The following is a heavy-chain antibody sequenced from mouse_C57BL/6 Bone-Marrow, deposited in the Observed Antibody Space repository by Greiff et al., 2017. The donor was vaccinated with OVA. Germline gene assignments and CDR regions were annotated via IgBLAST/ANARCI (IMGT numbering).Heavy chain of an antibody. CDR3: EGGCGSGFWFAY. V-gene: IGHV1-7*01. Sequence: QVHVKQSGAELVKPGASVKLSCKASGYTFTSYWMHWVNQRPGQGLEWIGYINPSSGYTKYNQKFKDKATLTADKSSSTAYMQLSSLTYEDSAVYYCEGGCGSGFWFAYWGQGTLVTVSA. CDR1: GYTFTSYW. CDR2: INPSSGYT. J-gene: IGHJ3*01. D-gene: IGHD1-1*01.